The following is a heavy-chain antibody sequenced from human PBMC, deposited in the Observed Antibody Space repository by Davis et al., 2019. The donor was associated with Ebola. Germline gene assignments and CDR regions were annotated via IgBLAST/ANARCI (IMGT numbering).Heavy chain of an antibody. V-gene: IGHV3-48*03. D-gene: IGHD4-17*01. J-gene: IGHJ4*02. Sequence: PGGSLRLSCAASGFTFSSYEMNWVRQAPGKGLEWVLYISSSGSTIYYADSVKGRLTISRDNAKNSLYLQMNSLKTEDTAVYYCTRQDGVEDYWGQGTLVTVSS. CDR2: ISSSGSTI. CDR3: TRQDGVEDY. CDR1: GFTFSSYE.